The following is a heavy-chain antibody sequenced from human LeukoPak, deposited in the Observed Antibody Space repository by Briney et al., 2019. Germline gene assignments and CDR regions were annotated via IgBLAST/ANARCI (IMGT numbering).Heavy chain of an antibody. V-gene: IGHV3-48*01. CDR3: GRDLPTGYAIDS. Sequence: GGSLRLSCVASGFSFSSYSMSWVRRAPGKGLGWVSLIKSGGSEKYYADSVKGRFAISRDDAKNSLYLQMNSLRAEDTAVYYCGRDLPTGYAIDSWGQGALVTVSS. CDR2: IKSGGSEK. D-gene: IGHD3-9*01. CDR1: GFSFSSYS. J-gene: IGHJ4*02.